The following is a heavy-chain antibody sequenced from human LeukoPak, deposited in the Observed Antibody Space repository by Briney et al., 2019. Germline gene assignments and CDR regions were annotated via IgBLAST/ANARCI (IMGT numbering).Heavy chain of an antibody. CDR1: GFTFSRYY. CDR3: ARDGYCTSGSCYIDY. D-gene: IGHD2-15*01. V-gene: IGHV3-7*01. J-gene: IGHJ4*02. CDR2: IKQDGSEK. Sequence: GGSLRLSCAASGFTFSRYYMSWVRQAPGKRREWVANIKQDGSEKYYVDSVKGRFTISRDNAKNSLYLQMNSLRVEDTAIYYCARDGYCTSGSCYIDYWGQGTLVTVSS.